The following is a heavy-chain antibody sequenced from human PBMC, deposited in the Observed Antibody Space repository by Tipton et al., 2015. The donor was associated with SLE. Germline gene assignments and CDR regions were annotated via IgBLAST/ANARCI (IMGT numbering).Heavy chain of an antibody. D-gene: IGHD6-13*01. V-gene: IGHV4-39*07. CDR2: IYYSGST. CDR1: GGSISSSSYY. J-gene: IGHJ5*02. Sequence: TLSLTCTVSGGSISSSSYYWGWIRQPPGKGLEWIGSIYYSGSTYYNPSLKSRVTISVDTSKNQFSLKLSSVTAADTAVYYCASSNGYSSSWYGLHNWFDPWGQGTLVTVSS. CDR3: ASSNGYSSSWYGLHNWFDP.